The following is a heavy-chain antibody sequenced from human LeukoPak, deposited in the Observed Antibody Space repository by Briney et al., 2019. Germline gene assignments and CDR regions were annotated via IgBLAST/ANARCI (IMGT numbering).Heavy chain of an antibody. Sequence: GGSLRLSCAASGFIFSDHYMDWVRQAPGKGLEWVGRAKNKINSYTTIYAASVKDRFTISRDDSKNSLYLQMNSLKTEDTAVYYCVRLTPDTVYPYYYYMDVWGKGTTVTVSS. CDR3: VRLTPDTVYPYYYYMDV. V-gene: IGHV3-72*01. CDR2: AKNKINSYTT. J-gene: IGHJ6*03. CDR1: GFIFSDHY. D-gene: IGHD2-2*02.